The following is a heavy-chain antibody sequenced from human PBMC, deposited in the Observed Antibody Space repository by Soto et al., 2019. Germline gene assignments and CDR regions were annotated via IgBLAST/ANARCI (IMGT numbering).Heavy chain of an antibody. CDR1: GFTLDDYA. CDR2: ISWNSGSI. CDR3: AKTGNRLRGYYYMDV. V-gene: IGHV3-9*01. J-gene: IGHJ6*03. D-gene: IGHD1-1*01. Sequence: GGSLRLSCAASGFTLDDYAMHWVRQAPGKGLEWVSGISWNSGSIGYADSVKGRFTISRDNAKNSLYLQMNSLRAEDTALYYCAKTGNRLRGYYYMDVWGKGTTVTVSS.